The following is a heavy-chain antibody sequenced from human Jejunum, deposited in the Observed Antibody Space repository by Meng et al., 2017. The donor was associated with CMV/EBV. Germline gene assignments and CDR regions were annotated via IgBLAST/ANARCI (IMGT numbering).Heavy chain of an antibody. D-gene: IGHD1-26*01. CDR3: ARMSGAYVNYFDF. Sequence: SGFPFSSSVMTWVRQAPGKGLECVASISGSNSYIHYADSVKGRFSISRDNAKNSLSSQMTSLRAEDTAVYYCARMSGAYVNYFDFWGLGTLVTVSS. CDR2: ISGSNSYI. CDR1: GFPFSSSV. J-gene: IGHJ4*01. V-gene: IGHV3-21*01.